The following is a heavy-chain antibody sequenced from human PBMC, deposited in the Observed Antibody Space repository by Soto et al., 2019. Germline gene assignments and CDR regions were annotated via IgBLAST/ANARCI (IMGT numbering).Heavy chain of an antibody. D-gene: IGHD6-13*01. CDR2: IRTSSTYI. J-gene: IGHJ4*02. V-gene: IGHV3-21*03. CDR3: ATSVGRPGTNYFDS. CDR1: GFTLSTHS. Sequence: GGSLRLSCAASGFTLSTHSMYWVRQAPGKGLEWVSSIRTSSTYIDYSDSVKGRFTISRDNAKNSLFLQMSSLRAEDTAVYFCATSVGRPGTNYFDSWGQGALVTVSS.